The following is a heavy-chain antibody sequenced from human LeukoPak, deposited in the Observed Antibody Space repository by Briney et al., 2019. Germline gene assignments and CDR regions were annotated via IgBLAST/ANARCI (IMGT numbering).Heavy chain of an antibody. CDR2: ISYDGST. Sequence: SQTLSLTCTVSGXSISSGDSYWSWIRQPPGKGLEWIGYISYDGSTYYNPSLKSRVSLSVDTSKNQFSLKLNSVTAADTAVYYCARIIVGATMDYWGQGTLVTVSS. J-gene: IGHJ4*02. CDR3: ARIIVGATMDY. V-gene: IGHV4-30-4*01. D-gene: IGHD1-26*01. CDR1: GXSISSGDSY.